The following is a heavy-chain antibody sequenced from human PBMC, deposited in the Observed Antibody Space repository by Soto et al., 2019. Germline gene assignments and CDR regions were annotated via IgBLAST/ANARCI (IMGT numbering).Heavy chain of an antibody. Sequence: SETLSLTCTVPGVSISNGDYYWNWIRQTPGKGLEWIGYIYNGGPTYYNPSLESRLSLSVGTSGNQFSLRLSSVTAADTAIYYCARSLEYGIPFDKWGQGTLVTVSS. CDR3: ARSLEYGIPFDK. CDR2: IYNGGPT. CDR1: GVSISNGDYY. J-gene: IGHJ4*02. V-gene: IGHV4-30-4*01. D-gene: IGHD2-8*01.